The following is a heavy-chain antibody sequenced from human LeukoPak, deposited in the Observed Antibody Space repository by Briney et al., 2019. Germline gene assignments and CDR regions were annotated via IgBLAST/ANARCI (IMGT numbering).Heavy chain of an antibody. CDR1: GFTFTNSA. J-gene: IGHJ3*01. D-gene: IGHD4-23*01. Sequence: ASVKVSCKASGFTFTNSAIQWVRQARVQRLEWIGWIGVGGGNTNCAQRFQDRVTITRDMSTSTAYMELSSLRSEDTAVYYCAAEIYGGNSDCCTFDFWGPGTPVTVSS. CDR2: IGVGGGNT. CDR3: AAEIYGGNSDCCTFDF. V-gene: IGHV1-58*02.